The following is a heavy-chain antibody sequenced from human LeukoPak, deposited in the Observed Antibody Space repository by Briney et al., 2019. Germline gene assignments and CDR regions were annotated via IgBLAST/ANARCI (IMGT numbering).Heavy chain of an antibody. Sequence: SETLSLTCAVYGGSFSGYFWSWIRQPPGKGLEWIGEVSHSGNTNYNPSLKSRVTISVDTPKNQFSLKLNSVTAADTAVYYCASGIHCGGGSCYDGDNWFDPWGQGTLVTVSS. CDR1: GGSFSGYF. CDR3: ASGIHCGGGSCYDGDNWFDP. V-gene: IGHV4-34*01. J-gene: IGHJ5*02. CDR2: VSHSGNT. D-gene: IGHD2-15*01.